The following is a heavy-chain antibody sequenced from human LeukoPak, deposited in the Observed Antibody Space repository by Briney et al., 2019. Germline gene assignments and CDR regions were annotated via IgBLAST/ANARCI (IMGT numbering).Heavy chain of an antibody. J-gene: IGHJ6*02. CDR3: ARARYYDILTGYYGSYGMDV. CDR2: IRSSRSYI. D-gene: IGHD3-9*01. V-gene: IGHV3-21*01. Sequence: GGSLRLSCAASGFTFSSYSMNWVRQAPGKGLVWVSSIRSSRSYIYYADSEKGRFTISRDNAKNSLYLQMNSLRAEDTAVYYCARARYYDILTGYYGSYGMDVWGQGTTVTVSS. CDR1: GFTFSSYS.